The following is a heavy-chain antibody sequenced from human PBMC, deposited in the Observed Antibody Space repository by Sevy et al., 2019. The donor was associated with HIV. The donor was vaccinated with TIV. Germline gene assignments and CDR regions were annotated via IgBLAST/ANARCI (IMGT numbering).Heavy chain of an antibody. V-gene: IGHV3-30-3*01. CDR3: ARAYSSWFGNVHY. D-gene: IGHD6-13*01. CDR1: GFIFSTYS. Sequence: GGSLRLSCAASGFIFSTYSMHWVRQAPGKGLEWVAAISYDGNNKYYADSVKGRFTISRDNPKNTLFLQVNSLRPEDTAVYYCARAYSSWFGNVHYWGQGTLVTVSS. CDR2: ISYDGNNK. J-gene: IGHJ4*02.